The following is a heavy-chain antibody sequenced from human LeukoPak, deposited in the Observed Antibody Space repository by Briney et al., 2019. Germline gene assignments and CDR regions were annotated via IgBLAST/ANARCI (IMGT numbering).Heavy chain of an antibody. V-gene: IGHV1-46*01. CDR3: ARDSGMVRGTVDY. CDR2: INPSGGST. CDR1: VYTFTIYY. D-gene: IGHD3-10*01. Sequence: ASVKVSFKSSVYTFTIYYMYWVRHPHGQGLEWMGIINPSGGSTSYEQKFQGRVTMTRDTSTSTVYMELSSLRSEDTAVYDCARDSGMVRGTVDYWGEGTRVSVSS. J-gene: IGHJ4*02.